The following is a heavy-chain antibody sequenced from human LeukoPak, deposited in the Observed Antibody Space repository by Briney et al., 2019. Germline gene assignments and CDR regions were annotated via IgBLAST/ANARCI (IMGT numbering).Heavy chain of an antibody. CDR1: GYSISSGYY. CDR3: ARLRRSRLAEFDY. J-gene: IGHJ4*02. V-gene: IGHV4-38-2*02. Sequence: SETLSLTCTVSGYSISSGYYWGWIRQPPGKGLRWIGSISHSGSTYYNPSLKSRVTISVDTSKNQFSLKLSSLTAADTAVYYCARLRRSRLAEFDYWGQGTLVTVSS. CDR2: ISHSGST. D-gene: IGHD3-3*02.